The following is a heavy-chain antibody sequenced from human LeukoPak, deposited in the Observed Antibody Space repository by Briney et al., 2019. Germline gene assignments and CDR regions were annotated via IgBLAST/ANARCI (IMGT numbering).Heavy chain of an antibody. Sequence: GGSLRLSCAASGFTFSSYAMSWVRQARGRGLEWVSAISCSGGSTYYADSVKGRFTISRDNSKNTLYLQMNSLRAEDTAVYYCAKGPLPRVGATTFDYWGQGTLVTVSS. CDR2: ISCSGGST. CDR1: GFTFSSYA. V-gene: IGHV3-23*01. D-gene: IGHD1-26*01. CDR3: AKGPLPRVGATTFDY. J-gene: IGHJ4*02.